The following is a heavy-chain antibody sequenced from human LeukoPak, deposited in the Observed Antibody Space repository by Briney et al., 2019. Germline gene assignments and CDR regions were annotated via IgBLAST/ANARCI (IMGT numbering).Heavy chain of an antibody. V-gene: IGHV1-58*02. CDR3: AAYFEVVFTGDWYSDL. CDR1: GSTFTPTA. CDR2: IVVGSGNT. Sequence: GTSVKVSCKASGSTFTPTAMPWVRQARGQRLEWIGWIVVGSGNTNYAQKFQERVTITRDMSTSTAYMELSSLRSEDTAVYYCAAYFEVVFTGDWYSDLWGRGTLVTVSS. J-gene: IGHJ2*01. D-gene: IGHD3-3*01.